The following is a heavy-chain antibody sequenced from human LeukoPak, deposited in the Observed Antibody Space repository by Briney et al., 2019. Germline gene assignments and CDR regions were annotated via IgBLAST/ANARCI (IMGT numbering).Heavy chain of an antibody. J-gene: IGHJ3*02. Sequence: SVKVSCKASGGTFSSYAISWVRQAPGQRLEWMGRIIPILGIANYAQKFQGRVTITADKSTSTAYMELSRLRSDDTAVYYCARASAVAPADAFDIWGQGTMVTVSS. V-gene: IGHV1-69*04. CDR3: ARASAVAPADAFDI. CDR1: GGTFSSYA. CDR2: IIPILGIA. D-gene: IGHD4-23*01.